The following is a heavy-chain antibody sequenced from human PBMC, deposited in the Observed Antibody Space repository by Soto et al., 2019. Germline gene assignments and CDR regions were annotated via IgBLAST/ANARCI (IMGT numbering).Heavy chain of an antibody. CDR3: TRGRYCLTGRCFPNWFDS. Sequence: SETLSLTCSVSGDSISTVDYFWAWIRQPPGQALEYIGYIYKSTTTYYNPSFESRVAISLDTSKSQFSLTVTSVTAADTAVYFCTRGRYCLTGRCFPNWFDSWGQGTLVTVSS. J-gene: IGHJ5*01. CDR2: IYKSTTT. V-gene: IGHV4-30-4*01. D-gene: IGHD2-15*01. CDR1: GDSISTVDYF.